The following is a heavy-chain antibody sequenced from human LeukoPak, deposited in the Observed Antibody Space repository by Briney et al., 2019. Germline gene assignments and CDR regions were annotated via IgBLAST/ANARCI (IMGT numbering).Heavy chain of an antibody. CDR2: ISSSGSTI. D-gene: IGHD3-10*01. J-gene: IGHJ4*02. CDR1: GFTFSDYY. Sequence: PGGSLRLSCAASGFTFSDYYMSRIRQAPGKGLEWVSYISSSGSTIYYADSVKGRFTISRDNAKNSLYLQMNSLRAEDTAVYYCASHGSGSYYMAAYWGQGTQVTVSS. CDR3: ASHGSGSYYMAAY. V-gene: IGHV3-11*01.